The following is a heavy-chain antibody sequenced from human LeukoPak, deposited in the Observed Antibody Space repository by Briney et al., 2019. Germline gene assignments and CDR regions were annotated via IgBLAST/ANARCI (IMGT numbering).Heavy chain of an antibody. CDR2: INPKTGGT. Sequence: ASLRLSSTPSGYTLTAYYMHWVRQAPGQGLEWMGWINPKTGGTSYAQKFQGRVTMTRDTSISTINMELSRLTSDDTAVYYCARATAENDHWGQGTLVTVSS. V-gene: IGHV1-2*02. CDR1: GYTLTAYY. D-gene: IGHD1-14*01. J-gene: IGHJ4*02. CDR3: ARATAENDH.